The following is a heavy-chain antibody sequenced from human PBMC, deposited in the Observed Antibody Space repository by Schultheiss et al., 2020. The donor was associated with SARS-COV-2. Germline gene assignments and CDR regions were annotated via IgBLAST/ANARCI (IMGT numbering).Heavy chain of an antibody. J-gene: IGHJ6*02. CDR1: GGTFSSYA. CDR3: ARGSIVVVPAAIFGYYYYGMDV. V-gene: IGHV1-69*05. Sequence: SVKVSCKASGGTFSSYAISWVRQAPGQGLEWMGGIIPIFGTANYAQKLQGRVTMTTDTSTSTAYMELRSLRSDDTAVYYCARGSIVVVPAAIFGYYYYGMDVWGQGTTVTVSS. CDR2: IIPIFGTA. D-gene: IGHD2-2*02.